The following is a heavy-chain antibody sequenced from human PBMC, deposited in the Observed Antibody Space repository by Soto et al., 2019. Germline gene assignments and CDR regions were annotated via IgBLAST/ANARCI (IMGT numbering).Heavy chain of an antibody. CDR2: IYPDDSDT. Sequence: GESLKISCKGSGFSFTSYWIAWVRQMPGKGLEWMGIIYPDDSDTRYSPSFQGQVTISADRSISTAYLQWGSLQASDTAMYYCARHYDILTGYDLIDFWGQGTLVTVSS. J-gene: IGHJ4*02. D-gene: IGHD3-9*01. CDR1: GFSFTSYW. V-gene: IGHV5-51*01. CDR3: ARHYDILTGYDLIDF.